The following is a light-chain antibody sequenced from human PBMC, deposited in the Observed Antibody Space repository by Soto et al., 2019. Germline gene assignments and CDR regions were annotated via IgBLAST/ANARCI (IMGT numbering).Light chain of an antibody. CDR1: QSVSSK. CDR3: QQYGSSPRGT. Sequence: ELVMTQSPGTLSVYPGERVTLSCRASQSVSSKLAWYQQKPGQAPRLLIYGASSRATGIPDRFSGSGSGTDFTLTISRLEPEDFAVYYCQQYGSSPRGTFGQGTKVDIK. J-gene: IGKJ1*01. CDR2: GAS. V-gene: IGKV3-20*01.